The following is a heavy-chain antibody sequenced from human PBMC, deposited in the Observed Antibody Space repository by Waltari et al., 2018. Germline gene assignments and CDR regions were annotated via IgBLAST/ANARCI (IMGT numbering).Heavy chain of an antibody. CDR1: GFTFSSHW. Sequence: EVQLVESGGGLVQPGGSLRLSCAASGFTFSSHWLHWVRQAPGTGLVWVSRINSDGSSTSYADSMKGRFTISRDNAKNTLYLQMNSLRAEDTAVYYCARSGYGALDYWGQGTLVTVSS. D-gene: IGHD5-12*01. CDR3: ARSGYGALDY. CDR2: INSDGSST. V-gene: IGHV3-74*01. J-gene: IGHJ4*02.